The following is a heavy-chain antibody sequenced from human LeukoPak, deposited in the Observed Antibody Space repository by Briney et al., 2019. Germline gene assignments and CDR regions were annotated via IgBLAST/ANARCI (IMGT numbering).Heavy chain of an antibody. J-gene: IGHJ4*02. Sequence: GASVKVSCKASGGTFSSYAISWVRQAPGQGLEWMGGIIPIFGTANYAQKFQGRVTITTDESASTAYMELSSLRSEDTAVYYCARVGSAGFSDYWGQGTLVTASS. CDR1: GGTFSSYA. CDR2: IIPIFGTA. D-gene: IGHD2/OR15-2a*01. V-gene: IGHV1-69*05. CDR3: ARVGSAGFSDY.